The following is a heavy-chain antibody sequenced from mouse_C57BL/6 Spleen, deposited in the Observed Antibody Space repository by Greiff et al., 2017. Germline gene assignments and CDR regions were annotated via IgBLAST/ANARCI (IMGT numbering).Heavy chain of an antibody. V-gene: IGHV2-2*01. D-gene: IGHD2-4*01. CDR3: ARHYDRYFDV. CDR1: GFSLTSYG. CDR2: IWSGGST. Sequence: VQLKESGPGLVQPSQSLSITCTVSGFSLTSYGVHWVRQSPGKGLEWLGVIWSGGSTDYNAAFISRLSISKDNSKSQVFFKMNSLQADDTAIYYCARHYDRYFDVWGTGTTVTVSS. J-gene: IGHJ1*03.